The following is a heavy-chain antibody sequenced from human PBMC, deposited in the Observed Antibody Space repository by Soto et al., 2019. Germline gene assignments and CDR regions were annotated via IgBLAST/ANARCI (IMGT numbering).Heavy chain of an antibody. J-gene: IGHJ4*02. D-gene: IGHD6-19*01. CDR3: ARGDYSSGDYFDY. Sequence: SETLSLTCTVSGGSISSYYWSWIRQPPGKGLEWLGYIYYSGSTNYNPSLESRVTISVDTSKNQFSLKLSSVTAADTAVYYCARGDYSSGDYFDYWGQGTLVTVSS. CDR2: IYYSGST. CDR1: GGSISSYY. V-gene: IGHV4-59*01.